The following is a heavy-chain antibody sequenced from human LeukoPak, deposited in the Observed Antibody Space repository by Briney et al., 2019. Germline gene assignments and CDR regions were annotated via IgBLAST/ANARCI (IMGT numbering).Heavy chain of an antibody. V-gene: IGHV3-49*04. CDR3: TRGSRVYCGGDCYLSDY. CDR2: IRSKAYGGTT. CDR1: GFIFGDYA. Sequence: GGSLRLSCKASGFIFGDYAMSWVRQAPGKGLEWVCFIRSKAYGGTTEYAASVKGRFTISRDDSKSTAYLQMNSLKIEDTAVYYCTRGSRVYCGGDCYLSDYWGQGTLVTVSS. J-gene: IGHJ4*02. D-gene: IGHD2-21*02.